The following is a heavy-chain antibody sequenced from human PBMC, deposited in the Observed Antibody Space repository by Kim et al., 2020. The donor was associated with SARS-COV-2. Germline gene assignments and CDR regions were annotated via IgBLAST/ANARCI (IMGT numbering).Heavy chain of an antibody. CDR1: GFSFSSYG. D-gene: IGHD6-6*01. Sequence: GGSLRLSCAASGFSFSSYGMHWVRQAPGKGLEWVAIIWYDGSITYYADSVKGRFTISRDNSKNTLYLQMNSLGAEDTAVYYCARARGASSARLGYLDYWG. V-gene: IGHV3-33*01. CDR2: IWYDGSIT. CDR3: ARARGASSARLGYLDY. J-gene: IGHJ4*01.